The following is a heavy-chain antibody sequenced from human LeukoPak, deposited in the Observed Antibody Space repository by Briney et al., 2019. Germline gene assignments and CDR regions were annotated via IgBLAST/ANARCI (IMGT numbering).Heavy chain of an antibody. Sequence: PGGSLRLSCAASGFTFSSYGMHWVRQAPGKGLEWVAVISYDGSNKYYADSVKGRFTISRDNSKNTLYLQMNSLRAEDTAVYYCARDAIVLMVYAIFDYWGQGTLVTVSS. CDR3: ARDAIVLMVYAIFDY. J-gene: IGHJ4*02. D-gene: IGHD2-8*01. CDR2: ISYDGSNK. CDR1: GFTFSSYG. V-gene: IGHV3-30*03.